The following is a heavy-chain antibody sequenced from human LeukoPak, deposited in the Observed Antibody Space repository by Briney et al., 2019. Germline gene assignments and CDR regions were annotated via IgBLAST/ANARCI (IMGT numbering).Heavy chain of an antibody. J-gene: IGHJ4*02. V-gene: IGHV3-30*04. CDR2: ISYDGSNK. CDR3: ARGRIQLWLLSFPDFDY. CDR1: GFTFSSYA. D-gene: IGHD5-18*01. Sequence: GGSLRLSCAASGFTFSSYAMHWVRQAPGKGLEWVAVISYDGSNKYYADSVKGRFTISRDNSKNTLYLQMNSLRAEDTAVYYCARGRIQLWLLSFPDFDYWGQGTLVTVSS.